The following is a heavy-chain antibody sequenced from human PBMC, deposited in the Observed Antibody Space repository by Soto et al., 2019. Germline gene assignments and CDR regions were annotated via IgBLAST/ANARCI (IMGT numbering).Heavy chain of an antibody. J-gene: IGHJ5*02. CDR1: GGSISSSSYY. Sequence: QLQLQESGPGLVKPSETLSLTCTVSGGSISSSSYYWGWIRQPPGKGLEWIGSIYYSGSTYYNPSLTSRVTISVDTSKNQFSLKLSSVTAADTAVYYCARLRYYDILTGYYTPPSGFDPWGQGTLVTVSS. V-gene: IGHV4-39*01. CDR2: IYYSGST. D-gene: IGHD3-9*01. CDR3: ARLRYYDILTGYYTPPSGFDP.